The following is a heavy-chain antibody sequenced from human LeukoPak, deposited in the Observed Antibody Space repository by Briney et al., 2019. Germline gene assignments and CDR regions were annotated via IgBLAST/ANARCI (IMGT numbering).Heavy chain of an antibody. CDR1: GVSISSHY. V-gene: IGHV4-59*11. J-gene: IGHJ4*02. CDR2: IYYTGST. CDR3: ASAGNPHYFDF. Sequence: SETLSLTCTVSGVSISSHYWSWIRQSPGKGLEWIGNIYYTGSTNYSPSLKSRVAISIDTSKNQFSLTLHSVTAADAAVYYCASAGNPHYFDFWGQGPLVTVSS.